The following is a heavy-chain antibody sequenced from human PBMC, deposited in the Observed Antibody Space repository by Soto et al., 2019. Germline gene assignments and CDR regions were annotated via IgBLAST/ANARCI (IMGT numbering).Heavy chain of an antibody. Sequence: ASVKVSCKASGGTFSSSAFSWVRQAPGQGLEWMGGIMPLFRTPDYAQKFQGRVTITADESTSTAYMELSSLRSEDTAVYYCARGRPSRTTGIAVARPYYYGMDVWGQGTTVTVSS. CDR1: GGTFSSSA. CDR3: ARGRPSRTTGIAVARPYYYGMDV. V-gene: IGHV1-69*13. CDR2: IMPLFRTP. J-gene: IGHJ6*02. D-gene: IGHD6-19*01.